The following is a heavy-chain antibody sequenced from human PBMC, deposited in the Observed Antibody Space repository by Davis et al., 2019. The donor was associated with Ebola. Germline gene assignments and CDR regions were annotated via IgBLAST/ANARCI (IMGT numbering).Heavy chain of an antibody. J-gene: IGHJ2*01. CDR2: ISWNSGSI. Sequence: SLKISCAASGFTFDDYAMHWVRQAPGKGLEWVSGISWNSGSIGYADSVKGRFTISRDNAKNSLYLQMNSLRAEDTALYYCAKDSAQRRYFDLWGRGTLVTVSS. CDR3: AKDSAQRRYFDL. V-gene: IGHV3-9*01. CDR1: GFTFDDYA.